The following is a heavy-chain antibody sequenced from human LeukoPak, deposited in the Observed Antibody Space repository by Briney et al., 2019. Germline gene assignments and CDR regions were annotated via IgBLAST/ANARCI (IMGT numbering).Heavy chain of an antibody. Sequence: GGSLRLSCAASGFTFSSYAMHWVRRAPGKGLEWVAVISYDGSNKYYADSVKGRFTISRDNSKNTLYLQMNSLRAEDTAVYYCARAYCSGGSCYGYYYYYYGMDVWGQGTTVTVSS. CDR3: ARAYCSGGSCYGYYYYYYGMDV. CDR2: ISYDGSNK. D-gene: IGHD2-15*01. CDR1: GFTFSSYA. J-gene: IGHJ6*02. V-gene: IGHV3-30-3*01.